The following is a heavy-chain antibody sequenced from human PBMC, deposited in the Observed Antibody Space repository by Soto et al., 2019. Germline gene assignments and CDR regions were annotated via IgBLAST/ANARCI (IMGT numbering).Heavy chain of an antibody. Sequence: LSLTCTVSGYSISSGYHWAWIRQPPGKGLAWLGSVHYSGNTYYNPSLKSRLTISVDKSKNQFSLNLSSVTAADTAVYYCARQDRVVAEGRWFDPWGQGTLVTVSS. CDR3: ARQDRVVAEGRWFDP. D-gene: IGHD2-15*01. J-gene: IGHJ5*02. CDR2: VHYSGNT. V-gene: IGHV4-38-2*02. CDR1: GYSISSGYH.